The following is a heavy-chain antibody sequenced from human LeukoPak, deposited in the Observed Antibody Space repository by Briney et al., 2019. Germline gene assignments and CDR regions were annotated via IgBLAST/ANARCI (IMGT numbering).Heavy chain of an antibody. Sequence: SETLSLTCSVSGYSISSPYYWGWIRQPPGKGLEWIGSFYHTGSTYYNPSLKSRVTISVDTSKNQFSLKLSSVTAADTAVYYCARRVEMATITLLDYWGQGTLVTVSS. CDR2: FYHTGST. D-gene: IGHD5-24*01. CDR1: GYSISSPYY. J-gene: IGHJ4*02. V-gene: IGHV4-38-2*01. CDR3: ARRVEMATITLLDY.